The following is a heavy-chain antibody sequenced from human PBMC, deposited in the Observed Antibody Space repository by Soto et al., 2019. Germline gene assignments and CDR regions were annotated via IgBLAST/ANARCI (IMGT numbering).Heavy chain of an antibody. CDR3: ARLPGVRGVFDGFNV. Sequence: GESLKISCNGSGYSFAVYCIGWVLQMPGKGLDWMGVIYPGDSDTIYSPSFHGQVTISADKSISTAYLQWSSLKASDTAMYFCARLPGVRGVFDGFNVWGQGTMVTVSS. J-gene: IGHJ3*01. CDR2: IYPGDSDT. CDR1: GYSFAVYC. V-gene: IGHV5-51*01. D-gene: IGHD3-10*01.